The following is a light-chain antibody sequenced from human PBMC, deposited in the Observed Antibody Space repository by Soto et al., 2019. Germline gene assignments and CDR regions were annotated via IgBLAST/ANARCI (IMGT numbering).Light chain of an antibody. CDR2: YDD. CDR3: QVWDISSEHYV. CDR1: DIGDKS. V-gene: IGLV3-21*04. J-gene: IGLJ1*01. Sequence: SYELTQPPSVSVAPGKTARITCGGNDIGDKSVHWYQQKPGQAPVLVMSYDDDRPSGIPERFSGSNSGNTATLTISGVEAGDEADYFCQVWDISSEHYVFGTATKLTVL.